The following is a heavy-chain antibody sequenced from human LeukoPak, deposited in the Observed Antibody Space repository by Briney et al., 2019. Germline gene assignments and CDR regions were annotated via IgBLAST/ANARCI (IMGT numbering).Heavy chain of an antibody. CDR1: GYTFTSYG. D-gene: IGHD3-16*02. V-gene: IGHV1-18*01. Sequence: ASVTVSCKASGYTFTSYGISWVRQAPGQGLEWMGWISAYNGNTNYAQKLQGRVTMNTDTSTSTAYMELRSLRSDDTAVYYCARDARWGLRLGELSLSWFDPWGQGTLVTVSS. CDR3: ARDARWGLRLGELSLSWFDP. J-gene: IGHJ5*02. CDR2: ISAYNGNT.